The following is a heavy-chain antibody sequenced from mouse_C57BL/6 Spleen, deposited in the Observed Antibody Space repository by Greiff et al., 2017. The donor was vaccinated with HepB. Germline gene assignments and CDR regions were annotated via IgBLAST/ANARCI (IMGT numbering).Heavy chain of an antibody. CDR3: ARLTGTAY. Sequence: QVQLQQPGAELVKPGASVKLSCKASGYTFTSYWLHWVKQRPGQGLEWIGMIHPNSGSTNYNEKFKSKATLTVDKSSSTAYMQLSSPTSEDAAVYYCARLTGTAYWGQGTLGTVSA. CDR1: GYTFTSYW. CDR2: IHPNSGST. D-gene: IGHD4-1*01. V-gene: IGHV1-64*01. J-gene: IGHJ3*01.